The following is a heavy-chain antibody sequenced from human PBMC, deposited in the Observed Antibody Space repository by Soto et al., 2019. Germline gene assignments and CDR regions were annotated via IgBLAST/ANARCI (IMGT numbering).Heavy chain of an antibody. CDR3: ATAPGPY. CDR2: IYHSGST. D-gene: IGHD2-21*02. V-gene: IGHV4-39*07. J-gene: IGHJ4*02. CDR1: GDSITSNSYF. Sequence: PSETLSLTCTVSGDSITSNSYFWGWIRQPPGKGLEWIGYIYHSGSTYYNPSLKSRVTISVDRSKNQFSLKLTSVTAADTAVYYCATAPGPYWGQGTLVTVS.